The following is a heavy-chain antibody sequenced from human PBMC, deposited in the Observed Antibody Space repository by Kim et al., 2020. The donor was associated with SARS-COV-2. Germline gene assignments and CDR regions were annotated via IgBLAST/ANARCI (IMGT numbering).Heavy chain of an antibody. D-gene: IGHD3-22*01. J-gene: IGHJ4*02. CDR3: ARVKGNYYYDSSGYLYYFDY. Sequence: SETLSLTCAVYGGSFSGYYWSWIRQPPGKGLEWIGEINHSGSTNYNPSLKSRVTISVDTSKNQFSLKLSSVTAADTAVYYCARVKGNYYYDSSGYLYYFDYWGQGTLVTVSS. CDR2: INHSGST. CDR1: GGSFSGYY. V-gene: IGHV4-34*01.